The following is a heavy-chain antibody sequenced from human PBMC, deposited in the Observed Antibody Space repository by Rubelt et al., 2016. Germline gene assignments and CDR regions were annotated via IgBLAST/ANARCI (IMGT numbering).Heavy chain of an antibody. CDR3: ARNPGAGGRDDSSGDY. V-gene: IGHV4-4*02. D-gene: IGHD3-22*01. CDR2: ISHSGRT. Sequence: QVRLQESAPGLVKPSGTLSLTCAVSGGSVSSNIWWSWVRQPPGKGLEWIGEISHSGRTNYNPSLRSRITISVAKAKRKISLNLSSVTAADTAVYYCARNPGAGGRDDSSGDYWGQGTLVTVSS. J-gene: IGHJ4*02. CDR1: GGSVSSNIW.